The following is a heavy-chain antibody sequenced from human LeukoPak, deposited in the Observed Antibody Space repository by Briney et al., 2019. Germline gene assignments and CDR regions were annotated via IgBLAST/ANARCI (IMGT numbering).Heavy chain of an antibody. CDR1: GGSISSSSYY. D-gene: IGHD3-9*01. J-gene: IGHJ4*02. Sequence: PSETLSLTCTVSGGSISSSSYYWSWIRQPPGKGLEWIGYIYYSGSTNYNPSLKSRVTISVDTSKNQFSLKLSSVTAADTAVYYCARSNYIPRSGQRRLTGTQYYFDYWGQGTLVTVSS. V-gene: IGHV4-61*05. CDR2: IYYSGST. CDR3: ARSNYIPRSGQRRLTGTQYYFDY.